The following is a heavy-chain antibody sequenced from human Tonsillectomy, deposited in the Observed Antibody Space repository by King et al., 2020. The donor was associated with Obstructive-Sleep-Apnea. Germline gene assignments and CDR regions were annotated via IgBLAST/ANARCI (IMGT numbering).Heavy chain of an antibody. Sequence: QLVQSGAEVKKPGESLKISCKGSGYSFTSYWIGWVRQMPGKGLEWMGIIYPGDSDTRYSPSFQGQVTIPADKFISTAYLQWSRLKASDTAMYYCARHYYDFWSGYRNPYYYYGMDVWGQGTTVTVPS. CDR3: ARHYYDFWSGYRNPYYYYGMDV. CDR1: GYSFTSYW. CDR2: IYPGDSDT. J-gene: IGHJ6*02. V-gene: IGHV5-51*01. D-gene: IGHD3-3*01.